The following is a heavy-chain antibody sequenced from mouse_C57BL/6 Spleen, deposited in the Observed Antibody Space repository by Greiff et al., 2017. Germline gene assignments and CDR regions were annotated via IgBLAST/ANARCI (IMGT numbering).Heavy chain of an antibody. CDR3: ARSPYYDYDSWYFDV. J-gene: IGHJ1*03. D-gene: IGHD2-4*01. Sequence: QVQLQQSGAELARPGASVKMSCKASGYTFTSYTMHWVKQRPGQGLEWIGYINPSSGYTKYNQKFKDKATLTADKSSSTAYMQLSSLTSEDSAVYYCARSPYYDYDSWYFDVWGTGTTVTVSS. V-gene: IGHV1-4*01. CDR2: INPSSGYT. CDR1: GYTFTSYT.